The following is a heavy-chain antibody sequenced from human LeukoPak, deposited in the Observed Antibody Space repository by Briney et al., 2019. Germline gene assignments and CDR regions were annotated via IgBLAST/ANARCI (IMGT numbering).Heavy chain of an antibody. V-gene: IGHV3-64D*09. CDR2: ISNKGGST. CDR3: VKSGTWADFDS. CDR1: GFTFSSYG. J-gene: IGHJ4*02. Sequence: PGGSLRLSCSASGFTFSSYGMHWVRQAPGKGLEYVSGISNKGGSTYYADSVKGRFTISRDNSKNTLHPQMSSLRADDTAVYYCVKSGTWADFDSWGQGTLVTVSS. D-gene: IGHD1-26*01.